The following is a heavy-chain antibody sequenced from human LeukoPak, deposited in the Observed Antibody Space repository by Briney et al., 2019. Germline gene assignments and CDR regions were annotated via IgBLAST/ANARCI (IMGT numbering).Heavy chain of an antibody. CDR1: GYTFTSYA. D-gene: IGHD6-13*01. CDR3: ARYSSSWVTLAYFQH. Sequence: ASVKVSCKASGYTFTSYAISWVRQAPGQGLEWMGWISAYSANTNYAQKLQGRVTMTTDTSTSTAYMELRSLRSDDTAVYYCARYSSSWVTLAYFQHWGQGTLVTVSS. CDR2: ISAYSANT. V-gene: IGHV1-18*01. J-gene: IGHJ1*01.